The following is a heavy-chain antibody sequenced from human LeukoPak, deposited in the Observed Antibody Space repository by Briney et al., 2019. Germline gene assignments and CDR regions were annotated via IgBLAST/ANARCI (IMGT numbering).Heavy chain of an antibody. J-gene: IGHJ4*02. CDR3: ATGPKSFTVTTSFDY. V-gene: IGHV1-24*01. Sequence: GPSVKAPCKVSGSPPLKLSINRVRQAPGKGLGWRGGFDPEDGETIYAQKFQGRVTMTEDTSTDTAYMELSSLRSEDTAVYYCATGPKSFTVTTSFDYWGQGTLVTVSS. CDR2: FDPEDGET. CDR1: GSPPLKLS. D-gene: IGHD4-11*01.